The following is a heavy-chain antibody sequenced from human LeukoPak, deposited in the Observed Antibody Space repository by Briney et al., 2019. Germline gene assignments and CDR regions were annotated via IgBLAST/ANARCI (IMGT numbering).Heavy chain of an antibody. Sequence: ASVKVSCKASGGTFSSYAISWVRQAPGQGLEWMGGIIPIFGTTNYAQKLQGRVTITADESTSTAYMELSSLRSEDTAVYYCASRTYTYDSSGYYRRNYYFDYWGQGTLVTVSS. J-gene: IGHJ4*02. D-gene: IGHD3-22*01. CDR1: GGTFSSYA. CDR3: ASRTYTYDSSGYYRRNYYFDY. V-gene: IGHV1-69*13. CDR2: IIPIFGTT.